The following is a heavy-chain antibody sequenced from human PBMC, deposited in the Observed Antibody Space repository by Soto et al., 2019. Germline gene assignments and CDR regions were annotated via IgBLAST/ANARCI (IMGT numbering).Heavy chain of an antibody. D-gene: IGHD3-22*01. J-gene: IGHJ6*02. CDR3: TTDSIQITMIVVVRHYYYYGMDV. Sequence: LRLSCAASGFTVSNAWMNWVRQAPGKGLEWVGRIKSKTDGGTTDYAAPVKGRFTISRDDSKNTLYLQMNSLKTEDTAVYYCTTDSIQITMIVVVRHYYYYGMDVWGQGTTVTVSS. CDR2: IKSKTDGGTT. V-gene: IGHV3-15*07. CDR1: GFTVSNAW.